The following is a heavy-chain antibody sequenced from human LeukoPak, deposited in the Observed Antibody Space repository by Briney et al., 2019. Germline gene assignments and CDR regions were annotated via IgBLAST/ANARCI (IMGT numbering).Heavy chain of an antibody. CDR2: IYSGGST. D-gene: IGHD3-22*01. CDR3: ARNDYYDSSGYYGGLYY. V-gene: IGHV3-66*01. Sequence: GGSLRLSCAASGFTVSSNYMSWVRQAPGKGLEWVSVIYSGGSTYYADSEKGRFTISRDNSKNTLYLQMNSLRAEDTAVYYCARNDYYDSSGYYGGLYYWGQGTLVTVSS. J-gene: IGHJ4*02. CDR1: GFTVSSNY.